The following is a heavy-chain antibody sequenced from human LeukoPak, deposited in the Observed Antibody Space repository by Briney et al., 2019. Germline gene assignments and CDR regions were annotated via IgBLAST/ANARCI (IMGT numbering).Heavy chain of an antibody. D-gene: IGHD1-26*01. J-gene: IGHJ4*02. CDR3: ARVRYSGSYRRFDY. CDR2: IVPIFGTA. V-gene: IGHV1-69*13. Sequence: SVKVSCKASGGTFSSYAISWVRQAPGQGLEWMGGIVPIFGTANYAQKFQGRVTITADESTSTAYMELSSLRSEDTAVYYCARVRYSGSYRRFDYWGQGTLVTVSS. CDR1: GGTFSSYA.